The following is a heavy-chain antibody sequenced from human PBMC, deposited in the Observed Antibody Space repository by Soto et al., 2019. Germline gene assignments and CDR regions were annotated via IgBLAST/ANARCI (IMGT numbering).Heavy chain of an antibody. CDR1: GGSISGYY. CDR2: IYYSGST. Sequence: SETLSLTCTVSGGSISGYYWSWIRQPPGKGLEWIGYIYYSGSTNYNPSLKSRVTISVDTSKNQFSLKLSSVTAADTAVYYRAAETGYSGYEYAVYWGQGTLVTVSS. D-gene: IGHD5-12*01. J-gene: IGHJ4*02. V-gene: IGHV4-59*01. CDR3: AAETGYSGYEYAVY.